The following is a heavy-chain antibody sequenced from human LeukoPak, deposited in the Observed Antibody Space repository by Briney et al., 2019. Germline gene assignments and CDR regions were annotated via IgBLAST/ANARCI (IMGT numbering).Heavy chain of an antibody. D-gene: IGHD3-22*01. CDR3: ARAAGSSGYYQNDY. V-gene: IGHV1-2*02. Sequence: GASVKVSCKASGYTFTGYYMHWVRQAPGQGLEWMGWINPNSGGTNYAQKFQGRVTMTRDTSISTAYMELSRLRSDDTAVYYCARAAGSSGYYQNDYWGQGTLVTVSS. CDR2: INPNSGGT. J-gene: IGHJ4*02. CDR1: GYTFTGYY.